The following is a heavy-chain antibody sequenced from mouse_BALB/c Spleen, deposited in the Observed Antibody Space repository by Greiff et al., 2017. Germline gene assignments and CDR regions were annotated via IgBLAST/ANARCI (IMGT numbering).Heavy chain of an antibody. CDR2: IYPGDGDT. CDR1: GYTFTSYW. V-gene: IGHV1-87*01. CDR3: ARSVTGLAMDY. Sequence: VQLQQSGAELARPGASVKLSCKASGYTFTSYWMQWVKQRPGQGLEWIGAIYPGDGDTRYTQKFKGKATLTADKSSSTAYMQLSSLASEDSAVYYCARSVTGLAMDYWGQGTSVTVSS. J-gene: IGHJ4*01. D-gene: IGHD2-2*01.